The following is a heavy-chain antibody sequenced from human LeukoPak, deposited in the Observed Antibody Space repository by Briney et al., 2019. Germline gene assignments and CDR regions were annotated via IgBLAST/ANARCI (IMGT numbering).Heavy chain of an antibody. CDR1: GFTFNNYV. J-gene: IGHJ4*02. CDR2: INGGGYNT. CDR3: ARASGIYGSGWYFDY. D-gene: IGHD6-19*01. Sequence: GGSLRLSCAASGFTFNNYVMSWVRQAPGKGLEWVSTINGGGYNTYYADSVKGRFTISRDNSKNTLSLQVNTLRAEDTVVYYCARASGIYGSGWYFDYWGQGTLVTVYS. V-gene: IGHV3-23*01.